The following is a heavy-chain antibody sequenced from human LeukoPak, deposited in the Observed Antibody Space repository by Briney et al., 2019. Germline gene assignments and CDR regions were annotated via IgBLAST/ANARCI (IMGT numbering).Heavy chain of an antibody. CDR2: IYSGGST. J-gene: IGHJ4*02. CDR3: ASGPIVVVPAAMPAYFDY. Sequence: PGGSLRLSCAASGFTVSSNYMSWVRQAPGKGLEWVSVIYSGGSTYYADSVKGRFTISRDNSKNTLYLQMNSLRAEDTAVYYCASGPIVVVPAAMPAYFDYWGQGTLVTVSS. D-gene: IGHD2-2*01. V-gene: IGHV3-53*01. CDR1: GFTVSSNY.